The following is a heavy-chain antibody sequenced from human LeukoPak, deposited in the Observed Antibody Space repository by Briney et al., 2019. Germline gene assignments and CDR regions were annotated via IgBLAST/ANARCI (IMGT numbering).Heavy chain of an antibody. CDR3: ARVHPGYKSAFLRAFDM. V-gene: IGHV1-8*03. Sequence: ASVKVFCKASGYTFTSYGISWVRQANGQGLEWLGWMNPKNGNTGYAQKFRGRVTITRDTSESIAYMELSGLRSDDTAVYYCARVHPGYKSAFLRAFDMWGQGTMVIVSS. CDR1: GYTFTSYG. J-gene: IGHJ3*02. CDR2: MNPKNGNT. D-gene: IGHD1-14*01.